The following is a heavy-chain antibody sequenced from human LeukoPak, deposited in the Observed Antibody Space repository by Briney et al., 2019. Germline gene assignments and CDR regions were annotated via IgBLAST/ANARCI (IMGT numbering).Heavy chain of an antibody. CDR3: ARGRGAVAGTWYYGMDV. V-gene: IGHV1-69*01. D-gene: IGHD6-19*01. CDR2: IIPIFGTA. Sequence: SVKLSCKASGGTFSSYAVSWVRQAPGQGLEWMGGIIPIFGTANYAQKFQGRVTITADESTSTAYMELSSLRSEDTAVYYCARGRGAVAGTWYYGMDVWGKGTTVTVSS. J-gene: IGHJ6*04. CDR1: GGTFSSYA.